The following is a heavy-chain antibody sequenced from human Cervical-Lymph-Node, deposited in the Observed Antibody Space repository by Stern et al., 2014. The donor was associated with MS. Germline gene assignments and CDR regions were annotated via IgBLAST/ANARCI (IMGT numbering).Heavy chain of an antibody. CDR2: ISRSSSYI. CDR1: GFTFSSYS. Sequence: EVQLVESGGGLVKPGGSLRPSGEASGFTFSSYSMNWVRQAPGKGLEGVSSISRSSSYIYYADSVKGRFTISRDNAKNSLYLQMNSLRAEDTAVYYCARDTGIAAAGDAWGQGTLVTVSS. CDR3: ARDTGIAAAGDA. J-gene: IGHJ5*02. D-gene: IGHD6-13*01. V-gene: IGHV3-21*01.